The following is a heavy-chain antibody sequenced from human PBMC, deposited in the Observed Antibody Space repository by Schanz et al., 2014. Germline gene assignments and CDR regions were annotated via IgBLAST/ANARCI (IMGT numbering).Heavy chain of an antibody. CDR2: ISGSSRTI. D-gene: IGHD1-26*01. CDR3: ARGGSGSHYRLDY. Sequence: VQLVDSGGGLVQPGGSLRLSCTASGFTFSDYSMNWVRQAPGKGLGWVSYISGSSRTIYYADSMKGRFTVSRDNAENALYLQMNSLRAEDTGLYFCARGGSGSHYRLDYWGQGTLVTVSS. CDR1: GFTFSDYS. V-gene: IGHV3-48*01. J-gene: IGHJ4*02.